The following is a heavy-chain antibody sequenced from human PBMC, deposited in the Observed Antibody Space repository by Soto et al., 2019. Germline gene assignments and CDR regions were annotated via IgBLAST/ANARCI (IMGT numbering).Heavy chain of an antibody. J-gene: IGHJ4*01. CDR3: ASSAVVPSTMTYFDY. Sequence: GESLKISCKGSGYSFSNYWIAWVRQMPGKGLEWMGIIFPADSDTKYSPSFQGQVTISADKSISTAYLQWSSLRASDTAMDYCASSAVVPSTMTYFDYWAHGSLVTVSS. CDR1: GYSFSNYW. CDR2: IFPADSDT. D-gene: IGHD6-19*01. V-gene: IGHV5-51*01.